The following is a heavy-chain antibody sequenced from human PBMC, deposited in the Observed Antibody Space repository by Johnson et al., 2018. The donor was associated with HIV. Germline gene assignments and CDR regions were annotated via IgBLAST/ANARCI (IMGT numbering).Heavy chain of an antibody. CDR3: ARMTTTVSHHDAFDI. J-gene: IGHJ3*02. D-gene: IGHD4-17*01. CDR1: GFTFSDYS. Sequence: QVQLVESGGNVVQPGRSQRLSCAASGFTFSDYSMHWVRQAPGKGLEWVAIISNDGSNTYFADSVKGRFTISRDNFKNTLYLQMNSLRAEDTAVYYCARMTTTVSHHDAFDIRGQGTMVTVSS. V-gene: IGHV3-30*07. CDR2: ISNDGSNT.